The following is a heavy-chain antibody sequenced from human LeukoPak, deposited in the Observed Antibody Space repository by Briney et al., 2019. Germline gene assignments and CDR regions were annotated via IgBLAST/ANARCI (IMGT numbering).Heavy chain of an antibody. D-gene: IGHD1-1*01. CDR3: ARVVVPTGTTRGFDY. Sequence: ASVKVSCKASGFTFTGYYMHWVRQAPGQGLEWMGWINPNSGGTNYAQKFQGRVTMTRDTSISTAYMELSRLRSDDTAVYYCARVVVPTGTTRGFDYWGQGTLVTVSS. CDR2: INPNSGGT. V-gene: IGHV1-2*02. J-gene: IGHJ4*02. CDR1: GFTFTGYY.